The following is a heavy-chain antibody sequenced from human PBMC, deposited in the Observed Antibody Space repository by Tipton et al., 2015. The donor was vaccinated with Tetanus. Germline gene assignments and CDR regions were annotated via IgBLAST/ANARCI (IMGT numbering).Heavy chain of an antibody. CDR3: ARLPRIVATKRGVCFDY. CDR1: GGSISSSSYY. D-gene: IGHD5-12*01. Sequence: TLSLTCTVSGGSISSSSYYWGWIRQPPGKGLEWIGSIYYSGSTYYNPSLKSRVTISVDTSKNQFSLKLNSVTAADTAVYYCARLPRIVATKRGVCFDYWGQGTLVTVSS. J-gene: IGHJ4*02. V-gene: IGHV4-39*01. CDR2: IYYSGST.